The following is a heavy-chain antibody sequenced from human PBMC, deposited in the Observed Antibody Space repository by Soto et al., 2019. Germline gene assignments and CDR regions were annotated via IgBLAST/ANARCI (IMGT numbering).Heavy chain of an antibody. CDR3: AHSQEWELPLVFDY. Sequence: SGPTLVNPTQTLTLTFTFSGFSLSTSGVGVGWIRQPPGKALEWLALIYWNDDKRYSPSLKSRLTITKDTSKNQEVITMTNMNQVDTATYYCAHSQEWELPLVFDYWGQGTLVTVSS. V-gene: IGHV2-5*01. CDR1: GFSLSTSGVG. CDR2: IYWNDDK. J-gene: IGHJ4*02. D-gene: IGHD1-26*01.